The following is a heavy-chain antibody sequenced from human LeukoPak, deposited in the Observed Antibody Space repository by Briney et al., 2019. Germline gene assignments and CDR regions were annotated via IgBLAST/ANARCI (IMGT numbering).Heavy chain of an antibody. CDR1: GGSISSSSYY. Sequence: PSETLSLTCTVSGGSISSSSYYWGWLRQPPGNGLEWIGSIYYSGSTYYNPSLKSRVTISVDTSKNQFSLKLSSVTAADTAVYYCARHNGLRYPDDYWGQGTLVTVSS. J-gene: IGHJ4*02. V-gene: IGHV4-39*01. CDR2: IYYSGST. D-gene: IGHD2-8*01. CDR3: ARHNGLRYPDDY.